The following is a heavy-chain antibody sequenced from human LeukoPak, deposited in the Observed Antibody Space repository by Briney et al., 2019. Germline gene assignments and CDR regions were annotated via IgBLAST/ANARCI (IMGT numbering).Heavy chain of an antibody. V-gene: IGHV1-8*01. J-gene: IGHJ5*02. CDR2: MNPNSGNT. Sequence: ASVKVSCKASGYTFTSYGINWVRQATGQGLEWMGWMNPNSGNTGYAQKFQGRVTMTRNTSISTAYMELSSLRSEDTAVYYCARVFGPFGGKVTIFGVVIGGGNNWFDPWGQGTLVTVSS. D-gene: IGHD3-3*01. CDR1: GYTFTSYG. CDR3: ARVFGPFGGKVTIFGVVIGGGNNWFDP.